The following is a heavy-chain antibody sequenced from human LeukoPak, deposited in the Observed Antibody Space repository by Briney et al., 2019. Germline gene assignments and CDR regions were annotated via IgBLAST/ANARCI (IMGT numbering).Heavy chain of an antibody. CDR3: AKDCGGDCYLDY. CDR1: GFTFSSYG. V-gene: IGHV3-30*18. Sequence: GGSLRLSCAASGFTFSSYGMHWVRQAPGKGLEWVAVISHDGSNKYYADSVKGRFTISRDNSKNTLYLQMNSLRAEDTAVYYCAKDCGGDCYLDYWGQGTLVTVSS. CDR2: ISHDGSNK. D-gene: IGHD2-21*02. J-gene: IGHJ4*02.